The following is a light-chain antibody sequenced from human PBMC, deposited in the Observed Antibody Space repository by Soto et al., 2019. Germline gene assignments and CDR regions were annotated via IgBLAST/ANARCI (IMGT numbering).Light chain of an antibody. CDR1: SSDVGGYNY. J-gene: IGLJ1*01. CDR3: RSYTSSSTQV. V-gene: IGLV2-14*01. Sequence: QSALTQPASVSGSPGQSITISCTGTSSDVGGYNYVSWYQQHPGKAPKLMIYEVRNRPSGVSNRFSGSKSGNTASLTISGLQAEDEADYYCRSYTSSSTQVFGTGTKLTVL. CDR2: EVR.